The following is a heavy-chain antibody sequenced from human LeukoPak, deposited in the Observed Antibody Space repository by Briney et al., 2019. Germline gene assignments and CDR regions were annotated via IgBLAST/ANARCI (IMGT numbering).Heavy chain of an antibody. J-gene: IGHJ5*02. CDR3: ARELNGIDP. V-gene: IGHV4-30-2*01. CDR2: IYHSGST. Sequence: SQTLSLTCAVSGGSISSGGYSWSWIRQPPGKGLEWIGYIYHSGSTYYNPSLKSRVTISVDRSKNQFSLKLSSVTAADTAAYYCARELNGIDPWGQGTLVTVSS. CDR1: GGSISSGGYS. D-gene: IGHD1-20*01.